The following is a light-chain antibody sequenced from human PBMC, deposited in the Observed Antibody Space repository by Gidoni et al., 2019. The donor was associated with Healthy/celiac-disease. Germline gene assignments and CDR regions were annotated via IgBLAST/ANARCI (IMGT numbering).Light chain of an antibody. CDR2: AAS. CDR3: QQSYSTPYT. Sequence: DIQMTQSPSSLSASVGDRVTITCRASQSISSYLNWYQQKPGKAPKLLIYAASSLQSGVPSRFSGSGSGTDITLTSSSLQPEDFATYYSQQSYSTPYTFGQGTKLEIK. CDR1: QSISSY. J-gene: IGKJ2*01. V-gene: IGKV1-39*01.